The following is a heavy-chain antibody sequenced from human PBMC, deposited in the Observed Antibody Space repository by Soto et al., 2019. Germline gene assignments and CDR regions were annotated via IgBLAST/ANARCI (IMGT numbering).Heavy chain of an antibody. V-gene: IGHV3-48*01. CDR2: ISSSSSVI. J-gene: IGHJ6*03. Sequence: GGSLRLSCATSGFILSDCAMNWVRQAPGKGLEWVSYISSSSSVIDYADSVKGRYTVSRDNARNSLYLQMNSLRAEDTAVYYCARDLSWGSNWYYYMDVWGKGTTVTVSS. CDR3: ARDLSWGSNWYYYMDV. CDR1: GFILSDCA. D-gene: IGHD7-27*01.